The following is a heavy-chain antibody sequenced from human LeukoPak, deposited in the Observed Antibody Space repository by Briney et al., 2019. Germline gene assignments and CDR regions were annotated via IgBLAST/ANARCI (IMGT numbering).Heavy chain of an antibody. V-gene: IGHV3-66*01. Sequence: GGSLRLSWAASEFSVGSNYMTWVRQAPGKGLEWVSLIYSGGSTYYADSVKGRFTISRDNSKNTLYLQMNSLRAQETAVYYCVRLRRGSLDDAFDIWGQGTMVTVSS. J-gene: IGHJ3*02. CDR2: IYSGGST. CDR1: EFSVGSNY. D-gene: IGHD1-26*01. CDR3: VRLRRGSLDDAFDI.